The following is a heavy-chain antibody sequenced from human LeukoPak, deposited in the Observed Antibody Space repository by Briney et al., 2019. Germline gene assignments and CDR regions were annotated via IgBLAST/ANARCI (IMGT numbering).Heavy chain of an antibody. V-gene: IGHV4-39*01. CDR2: IYYSGST. Sequence: SETLSLTCTVSGGSISRYYWGWIRQSPGKGLEWIGSIYYSGSTYYNPSLKSRVTISVDTSKNQFSLKLSSVTAADTAVYYCARRALGIAAAEDYWGQGTLVTVSS. J-gene: IGHJ4*02. CDR3: ARRALGIAAAEDY. CDR1: GGSISRYY. D-gene: IGHD6-13*01.